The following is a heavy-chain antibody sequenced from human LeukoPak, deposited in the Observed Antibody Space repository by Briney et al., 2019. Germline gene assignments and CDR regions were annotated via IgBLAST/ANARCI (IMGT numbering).Heavy chain of an antibody. CDR1: GGSSSSGDYY. J-gene: IGHJ4*02. CDR3: ARYRIWWPKSFDY. CDR2: IYYSGST. V-gene: IGHV4-30-4*08. D-gene: IGHD2-21*01. Sequence: PSETLSLXCTVSGGSSSSGDYYWSWTRQPPGKGLEWIGYIYYSGSTYYNPSLKSRVTISVDTSKNQFSLKLSSVTAADTAVYYCARYRIWWPKSFDYWGQGTLVTVSS.